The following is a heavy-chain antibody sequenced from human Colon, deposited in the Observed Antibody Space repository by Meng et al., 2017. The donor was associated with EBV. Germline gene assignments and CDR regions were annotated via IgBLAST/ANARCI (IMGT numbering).Heavy chain of an antibody. Sequence: QLPLQESGPGLVKPSETLSLTCTVSGGFLDNSDYFWDWIRQPPGKGLEWIGSVRYSGTAYYNPSLTSRVTISVDTSKNQFSLNLSSLTAADTAVYYCARHVYGDSYGFWGQGTLVTVSS. CDR3: ARHVYGDSYGF. CDR2: VRYSGTA. D-gene: IGHD4-17*01. V-gene: IGHV4-39*01. CDR1: GGFLDNSDYF. J-gene: IGHJ4*02.